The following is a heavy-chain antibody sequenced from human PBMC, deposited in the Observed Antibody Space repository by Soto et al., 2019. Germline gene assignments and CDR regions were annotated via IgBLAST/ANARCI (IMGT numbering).Heavy chain of an antibody. CDR1: GFTFSSYG. Sequence: QVQLVESGGGVVQPGRSLRLSCAASGFTFSSYGMHWVRQAPGKGLEWVAAISDAGRNKYYAASVKGRFTISRDNSKKTLYLQMNSRRAEDTAVYYWAKGLWFGELPFDAFDIWGQGTMVTVSS. CDR2: ISDAGRNK. CDR3: AKGLWFGELPFDAFDI. V-gene: IGHV3-30*18. J-gene: IGHJ3*02. D-gene: IGHD3-10*01.